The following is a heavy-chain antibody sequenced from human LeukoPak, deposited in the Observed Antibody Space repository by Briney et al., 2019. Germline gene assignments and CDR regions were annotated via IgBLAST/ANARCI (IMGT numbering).Heavy chain of an antibody. CDR2: IYSGGST. D-gene: IGHD3-22*01. Sequence: GGSLRLSCAASGFTVSSNYMSWVRQAPGKGLGWVSVIYSGGSTYYADSVKGRFTISRDNSKNTLYLQMNSLRAEDTAVYYCARDAYYYDSSGYYASHGAFDIWGQGTMVIVSS. CDR1: GFTVSSNY. J-gene: IGHJ3*02. CDR3: ARDAYYYDSSGYYASHGAFDI. V-gene: IGHV3-66*02.